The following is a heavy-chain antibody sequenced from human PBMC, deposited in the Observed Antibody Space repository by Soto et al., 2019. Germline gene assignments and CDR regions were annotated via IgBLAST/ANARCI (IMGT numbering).Heavy chain of an antibody. J-gene: IGHJ4*02. CDR2: ISGSGGST. Sequence: GSLRLSCAASGFTFSSYAMSWVRQAPGKGLEWVSAISGSGGSTYYADSVKGRLTISRDNSKNTLYLQMNSLRAEDTAVYYCAKDLYYYDSSGYAPFDYWGQGTLVTVSS. CDR1: GFTFSSYA. V-gene: IGHV3-23*01. CDR3: AKDLYYYDSSGYAPFDY. D-gene: IGHD3-22*01.